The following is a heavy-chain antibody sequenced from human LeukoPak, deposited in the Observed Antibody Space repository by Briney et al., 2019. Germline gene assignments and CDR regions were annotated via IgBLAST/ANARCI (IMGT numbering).Heavy chain of an antibody. Sequence: PSETLSLTCTVSGYSISSGYYWGWIRQSPGKGLEWIGNIYNSGSTYYNPSLKSRVTISVDTSKNQFSLKLRSVTAADTAVYYCASKGSRGSHILSGSPWAFDIWGQGTMVTVSS. CDR2: IYNSGST. CDR1: GYSISSGYY. J-gene: IGHJ3*02. D-gene: IGHD2-15*01. V-gene: IGHV4-38-2*02. CDR3: ASKGSRGSHILSGSPWAFDI.